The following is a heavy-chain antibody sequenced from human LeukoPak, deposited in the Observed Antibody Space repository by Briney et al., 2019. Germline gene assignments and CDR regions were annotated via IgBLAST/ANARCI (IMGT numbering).Heavy chain of an antibody. CDR2: IKHDGSEE. Sequence: PGRSLRLSCAASGFILSGYFMSWVRQAPGKGLEWVASIKHDGSEEYYVDSVRGRFTISRDNTKSSLYLQMSSLRAEDTAVYYCATDRGWRTSGYYLYYFESWGQGTLVTVSS. J-gene: IGHJ4*02. D-gene: IGHD3-3*01. CDR1: GFILSGYF. V-gene: IGHV3-7*01. CDR3: ATDRGWRTSGYYLYYFES.